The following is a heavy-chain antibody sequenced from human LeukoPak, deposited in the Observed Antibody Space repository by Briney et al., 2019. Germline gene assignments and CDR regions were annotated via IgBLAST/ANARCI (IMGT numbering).Heavy chain of an antibody. V-gene: IGHV4-34*01. D-gene: IGHD3-22*01. CDR1: GFTFSSYA. Sequence: GSLRLSCAASGFTFSSYAMSWIRQPPGKGLEWIGEINHSGSTNYNPSLKSRVTISVDTSKNQFSLKLSSVTAADTAVYYCARGPRITMIVVVITRKGGAFDIWGQGTMVTVSS. J-gene: IGHJ3*02. CDR2: INHSGST. CDR3: ARGPRITMIVVVITRKGGAFDI.